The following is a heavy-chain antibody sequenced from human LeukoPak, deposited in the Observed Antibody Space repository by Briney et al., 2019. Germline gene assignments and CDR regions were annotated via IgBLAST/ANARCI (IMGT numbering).Heavy chain of an antibody. V-gene: IGHV3-7*01. CDR2: IREDGSEK. Sequence: GGSLRLSCAASGFTFSSYAMSWVRQAPGKGLEWVASIREDGSEKTSVDSVKGRFTISRDNAKNSLYLQMDSLRAEDTAVYYCARGPTNGQAFDYWGQGTLVSVSS. CDR1: GFTFSSYA. J-gene: IGHJ4*02. D-gene: IGHD2-8*01. CDR3: ARGPTNGQAFDY.